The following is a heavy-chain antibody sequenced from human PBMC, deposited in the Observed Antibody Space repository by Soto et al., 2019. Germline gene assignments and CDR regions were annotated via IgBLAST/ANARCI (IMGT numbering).Heavy chain of an antibody. CDR1: GGSISSSSYY. J-gene: IGHJ5*02. CDR3: ARGFPLWSAP. V-gene: IGHV4-39*01. D-gene: IGHD2-21*01. CDR2: IYYSGST. Sequence: SETLSLTCTVSGGSISSSSYYWGWIRQPPGKGLEWIGSIYYSGSTYYNPSLKSRVTISVDTSKNQFSLKLSSVAAADTAVYYCARGFPLWSAPWGQGPLVTVSS.